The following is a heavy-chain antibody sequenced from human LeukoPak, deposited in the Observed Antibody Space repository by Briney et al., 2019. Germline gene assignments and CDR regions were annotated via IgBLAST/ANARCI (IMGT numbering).Heavy chain of an antibody. CDR3: ARDVVVVPAAIHYGMDV. J-gene: IGHJ6*02. V-gene: IGHV4-34*01. D-gene: IGHD2-2*01. CDR1: GGSFSDYF. CDR2: INHSGRT. Sequence: PSETLSLTCAVYGGSFSDYFWGWIRQPPGKGLEGIGEINHSGRTYYNPSLKSRVTILVDTSKNQFSLNLSSVTAADTAVYYCARDVVVVPAAIHYGMDVWGQGTTVTVSS.